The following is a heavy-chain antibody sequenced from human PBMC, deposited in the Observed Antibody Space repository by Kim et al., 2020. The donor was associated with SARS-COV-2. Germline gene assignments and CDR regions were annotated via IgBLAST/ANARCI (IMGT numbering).Heavy chain of an antibody. J-gene: IGHJ4*02. CDR3: AKVGSAYCGGSCPIDY. V-gene: IGHV3-33*06. D-gene: IGHD2-21*01. Sequence: SVKGRLTISRDNSKHPVYLQMNSLRAEDTAVYYCAKVGSAYCGGSCPIDYWGQGTLVTVSS.